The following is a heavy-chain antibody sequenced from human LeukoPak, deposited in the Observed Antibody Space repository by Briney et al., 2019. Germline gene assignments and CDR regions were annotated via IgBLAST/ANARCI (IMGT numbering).Heavy chain of an antibody. D-gene: IGHD2-2*01. J-gene: IGHJ3*01. V-gene: IGHV4-59*11. CDR1: GGSISSHY. Sequence: PSETLSLTCSVSGGSISSHYWSWIRQPPGKGLEWLGHIHYSGSTNHNPSLKSRVTISVDTPKKQFSLKLSSVTAADTAVYYCARDMYSTSWWGAFDLWGQGTMVTVSS. CDR3: ARDMYSTSWWGAFDL. CDR2: IHYSGST.